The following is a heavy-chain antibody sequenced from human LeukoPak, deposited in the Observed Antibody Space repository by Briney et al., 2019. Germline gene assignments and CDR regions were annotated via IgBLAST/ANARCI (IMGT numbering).Heavy chain of an antibody. CDR3: ARDVVPAAKPQSI. CDR2: IIAILGIA. CDR1: GGTLSSYA. D-gene: IGHD2-2*02. J-gene: IGHJ4*02. V-gene: IGHV1-69*04. Sequence: SVKVSCKASGGTLSSYAISWVRQAPGQGLEWMGRIIAILGIANYAQMLQDRVTITADKSTSTAYMELSSLRSEDTAVYYCARDVVPAAKPQSIWGQGALVTVSS.